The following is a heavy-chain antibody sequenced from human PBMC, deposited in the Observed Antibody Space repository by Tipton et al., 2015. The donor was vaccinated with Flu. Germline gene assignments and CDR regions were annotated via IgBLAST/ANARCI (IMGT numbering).Heavy chain of an antibody. CDR1: GGSISSGAFY. J-gene: IGHJ4*02. CDR3: ARSPGYGSWSGYRLYFDS. V-gene: IGHV4-30-4*01. CDR2: VYYNGDT. Sequence: TLSLTCTVSGGSISSGAFYWSWIRQAPGRGLEWIGYVYYNGDTFYNPSLKSRLTVSMDTSKDQFSLKLTSMTASDTAVYYCARSPGYGSWSGYRLYFDSWGQGALVTVSS. D-gene: IGHD3-3*01.